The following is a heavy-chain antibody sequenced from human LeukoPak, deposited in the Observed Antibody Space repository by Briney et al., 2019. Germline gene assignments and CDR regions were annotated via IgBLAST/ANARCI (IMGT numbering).Heavy chain of an antibody. CDR3: ARQSGPYCSSWFDY. D-gene: IGHD6-13*01. CDR1: GDSISSSSYY. J-gene: IGHJ4*02. Sequence: SETLSLTCTDSGDSISSSSYYWGWIRQPPGKGLEWIGSIFYSGSTCYKPSLKSRVSISVDTSKNQFSLKLSSVTAADTAVYYCARQSGPYCSSWFDYWGQGALVTVSS. CDR2: IFYSGST. V-gene: IGHV4-39*01.